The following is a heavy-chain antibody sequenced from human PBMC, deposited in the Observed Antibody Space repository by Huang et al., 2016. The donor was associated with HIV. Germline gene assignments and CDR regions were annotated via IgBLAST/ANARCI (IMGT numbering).Heavy chain of an antibody. CDR1: GGSISSHY. Sequence: QVQLQESGPGLVKPSETLSLTCTVSGGSISSHYWNWFRKPPGKGLEWIGNVYHTGSTNYNPSLKSRGTISLDTSKNQFSLKVTSVTAADTAIYYCARDDQVDHGLGFDYWGQGTLVTVSS. CDR2: VYHTGST. V-gene: IGHV4-59*11. J-gene: IGHJ4*02. D-gene: IGHD3-10*01. CDR3: ARDDQVDHGLGFDY.